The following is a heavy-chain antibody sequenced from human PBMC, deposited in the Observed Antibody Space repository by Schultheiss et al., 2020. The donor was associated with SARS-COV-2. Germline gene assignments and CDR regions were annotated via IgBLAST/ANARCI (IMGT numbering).Heavy chain of an antibody. CDR1: GGSISSSNW. Sequence: SETLSLTCAVSGGSISSSNWWSWVRQPPGKGLEWIGEINHSGSTNYNPSLKSRVTISVDTSKNQFSLKLSSVTAADTAVYYCAGARRMYNWIPDYWGQGTLVTVSS. J-gene: IGHJ4*02. CDR3: AGARRMYNWIPDY. V-gene: IGHV4-4*02. D-gene: IGHD1-20*01. CDR2: INHSGST.